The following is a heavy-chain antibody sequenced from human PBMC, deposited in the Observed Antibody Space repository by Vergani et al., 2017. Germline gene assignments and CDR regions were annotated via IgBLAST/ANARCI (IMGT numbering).Heavy chain of an antibody. J-gene: IGHJ3*02. CDR3: ARVGVQPYAFDI. V-gene: IGHV4-39*07. CDR2: IYYSGST. CDR1: GGSISSSSYY. D-gene: IGHD2-8*01. Sequence: QLQLQESGPGLVKPSETLSLTCTVSGGSISSSSYYWGWIRQPPGKGLEWIGSIYYSGSTYYTPSLKSRVTISVDTSKNQFSLKLSSVTAADTAVYYCARVGVQPYAFDIWGQGTMVTVSS.